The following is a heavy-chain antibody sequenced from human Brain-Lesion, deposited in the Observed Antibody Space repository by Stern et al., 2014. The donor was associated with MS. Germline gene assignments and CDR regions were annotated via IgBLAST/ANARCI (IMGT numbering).Heavy chain of an antibody. CDR1: GYTLTELS. D-gene: IGHD1-26*01. V-gene: IGHV1-24*01. Sequence: QVQLGQSGAEVKKPGASVKVSCKVSGYTLTELSMHWVRQAPGKGLAWMGGFDPEDGETIYAQKFQGRVTMTEDTSTDTAYMELSSLRSEDTAVYYCATGGRVGAPTYYGMDVWGQGTAVIVSS. CDR2: FDPEDGET. CDR3: ATGGRVGAPTYYGMDV. J-gene: IGHJ6*02.